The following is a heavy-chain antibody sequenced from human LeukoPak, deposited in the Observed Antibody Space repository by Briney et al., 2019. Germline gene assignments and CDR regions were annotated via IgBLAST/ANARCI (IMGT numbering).Heavy chain of an antibody. D-gene: IGHD4-17*01. Sequence: GGSLRLSCAASGFSFSSYAMHWVRHAPGKGLEWVAVIWYDGSNQYYADSVRGRFTISRDNSKNTLHLQMNSLSAEDTAAYYCVKSGPDFGDSPPEYYFDFWGQGTLVTVSS. CDR2: IWYDGSNQ. J-gene: IGHJ4*02. CDR3: VKSGPDFGDSPPEYYFDF. CDR1: GFSFSSYA. V-gene: IGHV3-33*06.